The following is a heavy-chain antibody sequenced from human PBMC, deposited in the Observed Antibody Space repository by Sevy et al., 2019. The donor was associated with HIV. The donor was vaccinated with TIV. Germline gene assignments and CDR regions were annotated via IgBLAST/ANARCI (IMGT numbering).Heavy chain of an antibody. Sequence: GGSLRLSCAASGFTFSSYGMHWVRQAPGKGLEWVAVISYDGSNKYYADSVKGRFTISRDNSKNTLYLQMNGLRAEDTAVYYCAKQIAVAYYYGMDVWGQGTTVTVSS. CDR3: AKQIAVAYYYGMDV. CDR2: ISYDGSNK. V-gene: IGHV3-30*18. CDR1: GFTFSSYG. J-gene: IGHJ6*02. D-gene: IGHD6-19*01.